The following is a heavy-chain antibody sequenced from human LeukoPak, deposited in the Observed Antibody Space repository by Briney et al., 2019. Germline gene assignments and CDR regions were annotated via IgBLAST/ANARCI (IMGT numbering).Heavy chain of an antibody. CDR2: INHSGST. J-gene: IGHJ4*02. D-gene: IGHD1-7*01. V-gene: IGHV4-34*01. CDR3: ARGNYRGYFDN. Sequence: KPSETLSLTCAVYGGSFSGYYWSWIRQPPGKGLEWIGEINHSGSTNYNPSLKSRVTISVDTSKNQFSLKLSSVTAADTAVYYCARGNYRGYFDNWGQGTLVTVSS. CDR1: GGSFSGYY.